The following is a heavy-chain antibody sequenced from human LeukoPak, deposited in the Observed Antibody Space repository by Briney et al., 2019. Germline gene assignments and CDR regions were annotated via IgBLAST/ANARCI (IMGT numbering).Heavy chain of an antibody. Sequence: SETLSLTCTVSGVSISGGAYYWSWIRQPPGKGLEWIGHIYYRGNTDYNPSLRSRVTISVDTSKNQFSLNLSSVTAADTAVYYCARVVPAAMGLNWFDPWGQGTLVSVSS. CDR2: IYYRGNT. V-gene: IGHV4-30-4*01. D-gene: IGHD2-2*01. J-gene: IGHJ5*02. CDR1: GVSISGGAYY. CDR3: ARVVPAAMGLNWFDP.